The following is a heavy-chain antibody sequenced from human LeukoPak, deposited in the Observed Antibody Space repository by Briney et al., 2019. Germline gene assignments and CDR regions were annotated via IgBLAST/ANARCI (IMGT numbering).Heavy chain of an antibody. J-gene: IGHJ4*02. D-gene: IGHD2-21*02. V-gene: IGHV3-30*18. Sequence: GGSLRLSCAASGFTFSSYGMHWVRQAPGKGLEWVAVISYDGSNKYYTDSLKGRFTISRDNSKNTLYLQMNSLRAEDTAVYYCAKESVIVTAGYFDYWGQGTLVTVSS. CDR1: GFTFSSYG. CDR2: ISYDGSNK. CDR3: AKESVIVTAGYFDY.